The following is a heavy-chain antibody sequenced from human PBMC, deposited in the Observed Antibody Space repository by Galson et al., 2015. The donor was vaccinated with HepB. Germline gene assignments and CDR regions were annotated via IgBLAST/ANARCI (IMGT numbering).Heavy chain of an antibody. V-gene: IGHV3-30*04. CDR3: AKDRYCSGGSCYPHFDY. CDR2: ISYDGSNK. Sequence: SLRLSCAASGFTFSSYAMHWVRQAPGKGLEWVAVISYDGSNKYYADSVKGRFTISRDNSKNTLYLQMNSLRAEDTAVYYCAKDRYCSGGSCYPHFDYWGQGTLVTVSS. CDR1: GFTFSSYA. D-gene: IGHD2-15*01. J-gene: IGHJ4*02.